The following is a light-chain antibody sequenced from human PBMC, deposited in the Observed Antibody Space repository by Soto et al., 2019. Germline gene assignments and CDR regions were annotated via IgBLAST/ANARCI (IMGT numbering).Light chain of an antibody. CDR1: QNVSSN. V-gene: IGKV3-15*01. CDR3: HQHNGWPQT. J-gene: IGKJ1*01. Sequence: EIVLTQSPGTLSVSPGERATLSCRASQNVSSNLAWYQQRPGQAPRLLIHGASTRATATPGRFSGSGSGTEFTLTICSLQSEDSAVYYCHQHNGWPQTFGQGTKV. CDR2: GAS.